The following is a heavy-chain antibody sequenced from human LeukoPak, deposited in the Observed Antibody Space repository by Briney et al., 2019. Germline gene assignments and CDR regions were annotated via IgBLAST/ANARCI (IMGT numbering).Heavy chain of an antibody. CDR2: ISSSSSYI. D-gene: IGHD6-13*01. CDR1: GFTFSSHS. V-gene: IGHV3-21*01. J-gene: IGHJ4*02. CDR3: ARGMGIAAAGIGSFDY. Sequence: GGSLRLSCAASGFTFSSHSMNWVRQAPGKGLEWVSSISSSSSYIYYADSVKGRFTISRDNAKHSLYLQMNSLRAEGTAVYYCARGMGIAAAGIGSFDYWGQGTLVTVSS.